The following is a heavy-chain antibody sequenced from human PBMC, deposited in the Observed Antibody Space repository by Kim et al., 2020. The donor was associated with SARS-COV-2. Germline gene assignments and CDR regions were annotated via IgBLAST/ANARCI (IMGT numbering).Heavy chain of an antibody. D-gene: IGHD3-22*01. V-gene: IGHV3-11*04. CDR3: ARDRGLEYYDSSGYVFDY. J-gene: IGHJ4*02. Sequence: TGRFTISRDNAKNSLYLQMNSLGAEDTAVYYCARDRGLEYYDSSGYVFDYWGQGTLVTVSS.